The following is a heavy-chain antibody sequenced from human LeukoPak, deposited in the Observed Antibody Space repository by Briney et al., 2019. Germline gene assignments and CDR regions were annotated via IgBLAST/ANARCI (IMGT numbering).Heavy chain of an antibody. Sequence: SVKVSCKTSGDTFSSYAISWVRQAPGQGLEWMGGIIPIFGTANYAQKFQGKVTITADKSTSTAYMELSSLRSEDTAVYYCARTYCGGDCYSSRGWFDTWGQGTLVTVSS. D-gene: IGHD2-21*02. CDR3: ARTYCGGDCYSSRGWFDT. CDR2: IIPIFGTA. CDR1: GDTFSSYA. V-gene: IGHV1-69*06. J-gene: IGHJ5*02.